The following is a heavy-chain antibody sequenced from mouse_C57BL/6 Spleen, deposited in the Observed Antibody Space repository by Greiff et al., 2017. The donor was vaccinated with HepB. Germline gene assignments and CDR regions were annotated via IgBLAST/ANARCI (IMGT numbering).Heavy chain of an antibody. V-gene: IGHV1-18*01. J-gene: IGHJ4*01. Sequence: EVQLQQSGPELVKPGASVKIPCKASGYTFTDYNMDWVKQSHGKSLEWIGDINPNNGGTIYNQKFKGKATLTVDKSSSTAYMELRSLTSEDTAVYYCARRYYGSTDYAMDYWGQGTSVTVSS. D-gene: IGHD1-1*01. CDR1: GYTFTDYN. CDR2: INPNNGGT. CDR3: ARRYYGSTDYAMDY.